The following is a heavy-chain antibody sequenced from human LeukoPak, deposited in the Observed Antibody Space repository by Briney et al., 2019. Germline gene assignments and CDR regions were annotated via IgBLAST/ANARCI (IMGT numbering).Heavy chain of an antibody. CDR2: INAHSGNT. D-gene: IGHD2-2*01. Sequence: ASVKVFCNASGYKFKTYGISWVRQLPGQGLEWMGWINAHSGNTEYEQNVQGRLTMATDTSTTTTYMELRSLRSDDTATYNCVFGECSSISCYPRRDYWGQGTLVTVSS. J-gene: IGHJ4*02. CDR1: GYKFKTYG. CDR3: VFGECSSISCYPRRDY. V-gene: IGHV1-18*01.